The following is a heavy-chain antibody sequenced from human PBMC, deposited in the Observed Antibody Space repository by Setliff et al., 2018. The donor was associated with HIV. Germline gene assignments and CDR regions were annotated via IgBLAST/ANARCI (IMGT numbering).Heavy chain of an antibody. CDR2: IYTSGST. V-gene: IGHV4-61*02. D-gene: IGHD4-17*01. Sequence: PSETLSLTCTVSGGSISSGSYYWSWIRQPAGKGLEWIGRIYTSGSTNYNPSLKSRVTISVDTSKNQFSLKLSSVTAADTAVYYCARDYGDTPSYYYYYGMDVWGQGTTVTV. J-gene: IGHJ6*02. CDR1: GGSISSGSYY. CDR3: ARDYGDTPSYYYYYGMDV.